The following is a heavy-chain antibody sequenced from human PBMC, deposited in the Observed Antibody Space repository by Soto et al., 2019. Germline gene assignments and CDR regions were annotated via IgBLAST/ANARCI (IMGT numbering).Heavy chain of an antibody. V-gene: IGHV4-39*01. CDR1: GASISSSGYY. J-gene: IGHJ6*02. CDR3: ARCVAYYYGMDV. D-gene: IGHD5-12*01. Sequence: SETLSLTCSVSGASISSSGYYWGWIRQPPGKGLEWIGSIYYSGSTYYNPSLKSRVTISVDTSKNQFSLKLSSVTAADTAVYYCARCVAYYYGMDVWGQGTTVTVSS. CDR2: IYYSGST.